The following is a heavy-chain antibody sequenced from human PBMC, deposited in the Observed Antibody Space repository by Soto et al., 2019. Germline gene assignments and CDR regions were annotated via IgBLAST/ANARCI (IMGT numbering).Heavy chain of an antibody. CDR1: GFTFSSYA. Sequence: QVQLVESGGGVVQPGRSLRLSCAASGFTFSSYAMHWVRQAPGKGLEWVAVISYDGSNKYYADSVKGRFTISRDNSKNTLYLQMKSLRAEDTGVYYCAREIERLLGYWGQGTLVTVSS. CDR2: ISYDGSNK. D-gene: IGHD3-3*01. V-gene: IGHV3-30-3*01. CDR3: AREIERLLGY. J-gene: IGHJ4*02.